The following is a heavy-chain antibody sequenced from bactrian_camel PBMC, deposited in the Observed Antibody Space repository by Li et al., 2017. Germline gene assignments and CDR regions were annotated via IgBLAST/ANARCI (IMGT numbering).Heavy chain of an antibody. CDR3: AAVPYSAGDVRRRRDVQCDLGGEYNY. CDR1: GYSVQTAY. Sequence: VQLVESGGGSVQAGGSLRLSCDVSGYSVQTAYMARFRQAPGKMREGVASIDRAGYPTYTHSVKDRFTISKDNTENTLYLQMHDLRPEDAAMYYCAAVPYSAGDVRRRRDVQCDLGGEYNYVGQGTQVTVS. D-gene: IGHD5*01. J-gene: IGHJ4*01. V-gene: IGHV3S53*01. CDR2: IDRAGYP.